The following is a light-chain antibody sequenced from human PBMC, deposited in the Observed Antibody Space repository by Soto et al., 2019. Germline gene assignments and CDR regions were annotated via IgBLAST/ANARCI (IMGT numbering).Light chain of an antibody. CDR2: RVS. CDR1: ESLLYNDGVTY. J-gene: IGKJ1*01. V-gene: IGKV2-30*01. Sequence: DVLMTQSPVSLPVGLGQPASISCRSSESLLYNDGVTYLNWFQQRPGQSARRLIYRVSNRDSGVPDRFSGSGSGTNFTLKLSSVEAEDEEIYYCMQGSPWPRTFGQGTKVEVK. CDR3: MQGSPWPRT.